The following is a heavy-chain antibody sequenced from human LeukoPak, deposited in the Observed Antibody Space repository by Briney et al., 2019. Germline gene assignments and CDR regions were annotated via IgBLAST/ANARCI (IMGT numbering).Heavy chain of an antibody. J-gene: IGHJ4*02. V-gene: IGHV3-21*01. Sequence: PGGALRLSCAASGFTFSTYTMNWVRQAPGRGLEWVSSISSSSTYIYYADSVKGRFTISRDNAKSPLYLQMNSLRAEDSAVYYCARNRFSLFSYYFEHWGQGTLVTAPS. D-gene: IGHD3-3*02. CDR3: ARNRFSLFSYYFEH. CDR1: GFTFSTYT. CDR2: ISSSSTYI.